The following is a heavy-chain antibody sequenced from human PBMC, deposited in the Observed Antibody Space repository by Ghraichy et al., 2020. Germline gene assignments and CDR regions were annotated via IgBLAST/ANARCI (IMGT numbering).Heavy chain of an antibody. CDR2: IWYDGSNK. D-gene: IGHD2-8*01. CDR3: AREGNLMGAFDI. J-gene: IGHJ3*02. CDR1: GFTFSSYG. V-gene: IGHV3-33*01. Sequence: GGSLRLSCAASGFTFSSYGMHWVRQAPGKGLEWVAVIWYDGSNKYYADSVKGRFTISRDNSKNTLYLQMNSLRAEDTAVYYCAREGNLMGAFDIWGQGTMVTVSS.